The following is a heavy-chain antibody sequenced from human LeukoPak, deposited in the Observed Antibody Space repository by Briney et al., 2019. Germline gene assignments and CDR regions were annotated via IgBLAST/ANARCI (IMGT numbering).Heavy chain of an antibody. CDR2: INHSGYT. D-gene: IGHD3-22*01. CDR1: GESSFSSYY. V-gene: IGHV4-34*01. CDR3: SRQVVGNDY. J-gene: IGHJ4*02. Sequence: KPSETLSLTCAAYGESSFSSYYWSWIRQTPGGALEWIGEINHSGYTNYNPSLKSRVTLSIDTSKNQFSLRLNSVTAADTAVYYCSRQVVGNDYWGQGTLVTVSS.